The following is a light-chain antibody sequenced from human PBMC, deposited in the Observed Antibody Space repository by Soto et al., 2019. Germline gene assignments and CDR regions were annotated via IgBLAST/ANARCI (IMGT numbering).Light chain of an antibody. CDR3: QQYDSSPYT. CDR2: GAS. Sequence: EIVLTPSPGTLSLSPGERATLSCRASQSVRSIDLAWYQQKPGQAPRLLIYGASSRATGIPARFSGGGSGTDFTLTISRLEPEDFAMYYCQQYDSSPYTFGQGTKLEIK. V-gene: IGKV3-20*01. CDR1: QSVRSID. J-gene: IGKJ2*01.